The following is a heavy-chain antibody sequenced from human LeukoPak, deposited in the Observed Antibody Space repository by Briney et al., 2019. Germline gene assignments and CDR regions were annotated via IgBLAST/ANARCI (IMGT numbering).Heavy chain of an antibody. J-gene: IGHJ6*02. CDR1: GFTVSSNY. V-gene: IGHV3-53*01. D-gene: IGHD3-10*01. Sequence: KSGGSLRLSRAASGFTVSSNYMSWVRQAPGKGLEWVSLIYSGGTTHYADSVKGRFTISRDNSKNTLYLEINSLRAEDTAVYYCARDTSGIGMDVWGQGTTVTVTS. CDR2: IYSGGTT. CDR3: ARDTSGIGMDV.